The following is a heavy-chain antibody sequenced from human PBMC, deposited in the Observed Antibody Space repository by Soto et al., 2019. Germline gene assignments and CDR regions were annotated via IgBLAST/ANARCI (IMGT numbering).Heavy chain of an antibody. CDR1: AYTFTRYG. CDR2: ISGYNGDT. J-gene: IGHJ6*02. D-gene: IGHD2-8*01. V-gene: IGHV1-18*01. CDR3: AKNGQPPYYYYGLDV. Sequence: QGHLVQSGAEVKKPGASVKVSCKTSAYTFTRYGISWVRQAPGQGLEWMGWISGYNGDTNYAQNLQDRVTMTMDTDTTTAYMELRSLTSDDTAVYYCAKNGQPPYYYYGLDVWGQGTTVTVSS.